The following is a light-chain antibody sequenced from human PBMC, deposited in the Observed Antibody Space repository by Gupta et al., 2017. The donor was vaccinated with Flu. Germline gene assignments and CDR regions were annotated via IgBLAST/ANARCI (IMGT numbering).Light chain of an antibody. CDR1: SSNIGAGYD. CDR2: GSS. J-gene: IGLJ3*02. Sequence: SVLTPPPSVSGAPGQRVTISCTGSSSNIGAGYDVHWYQQLPGRAPKVLIYGSSNRPSGVPDRFFGSKSGISASLAITGLQAEDEADYYCQSYDTSLSGWVFGGGTKVTAL. V-gene: IGLV1-40*01. CDR3: QSYDTSLSGWV.